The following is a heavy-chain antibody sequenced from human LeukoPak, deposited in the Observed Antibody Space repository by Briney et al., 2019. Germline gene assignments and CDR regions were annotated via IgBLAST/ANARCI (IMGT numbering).Heavy chain of an antibody. Sequence: SETLSLTCTVSGDSISSSNYYWGWIRQPPGKGLEWVGSIYYSGTTYYSPSLKSRVTISVDTSKNHFSLKLSSVTAADTAVYYCARKRWLQPFDYWGQGTPVTVSS. J-gene: IGHJ4*02. V-gene: IGHV4-39*02. D-gene: IGHD5-24*01. CDR3: ARKRWLQPFDY. CDR2: IYYSGTT. CDR1: GDSISSSNYY.